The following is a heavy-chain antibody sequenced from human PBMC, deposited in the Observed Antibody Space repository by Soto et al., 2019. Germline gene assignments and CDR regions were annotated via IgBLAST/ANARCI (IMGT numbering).Heavy chain of an antibody. CDR2: ISGSCGST. J-gene: IGHJ4*02. Sequence: GGSLRLSCAASGFTFSSYAMSWVRQAPGKGLEWVSAISGSCGSTYYADSVKGRFTISRDNSKNTLYLQMNSLRAEDTAVYYCASLPFGELLSGFDYWGQGTLVTVSS. D-gene: IGHD3-10*01. V-gene: IGHV3-23*01. CDR1: GFTFSSYA. CDR3: ASLPFGELLSGFDY.